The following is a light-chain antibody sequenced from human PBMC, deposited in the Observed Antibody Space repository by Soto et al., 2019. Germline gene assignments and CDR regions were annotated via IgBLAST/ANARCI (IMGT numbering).Light chain of an antibody. J-gene: IGLJ3*02. Sequence: QSVLTQPASVSGSPGQSITISCTGTRSDIGSDKLVSWYQQHPGRAPKIIIYEAFKRPSGVSNRFSGSRSGNTASLTISGLRGEDEADYYCCSYAGSTTWVFGGGTKLTVL. CDR2: EAF. V-gene: IGLV2-23*01. CDR3: CSYAGSTTWV. CDR1: RSDIGSDKL.